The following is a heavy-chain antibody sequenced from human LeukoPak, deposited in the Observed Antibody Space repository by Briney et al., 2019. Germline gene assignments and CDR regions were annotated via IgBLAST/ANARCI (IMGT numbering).Heavy chain of an antibody. D-gene: IGHD3-22*01. CDR3: ARDPAYYYDSSGYYG. CDR2: INHSGST. Sequence: PSETLSLTCAVYGGSFSGYYWSWIRQPPGKGLEWIGEINHSGSTNYNPSLKSRVTISVDTSKNQFSLKLSSVTAADTAVYYCARDPAYYYDSSGYYGWGQGTLVTVSS. J-gene: IGHJ4*02. CDR1: GGSFSGYY. V-gene: IGHV4-34*01.